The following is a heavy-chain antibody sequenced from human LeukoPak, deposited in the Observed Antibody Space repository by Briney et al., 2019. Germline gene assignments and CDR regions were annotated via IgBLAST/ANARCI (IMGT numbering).Heavy chain of an antibody. CDR3: ARDRVEAAARPFDY. Sequence: NPSETLSLTCTVSGGSISSSSYYWGWIRQPPGKGLEWIGSIYYSGSTYYNPSLKSRVTISVDTSKNQFSLKLSSVTAADTAVYYCARDRVEAAARPFDYWGQGTLVTVSS. CDR2: IYYSGST. D-gene: IGHD6-6*01. V-gene: IGHV4-39*07. J-gene: IGHJ4*02. CDR1: GGSISSSSYY.